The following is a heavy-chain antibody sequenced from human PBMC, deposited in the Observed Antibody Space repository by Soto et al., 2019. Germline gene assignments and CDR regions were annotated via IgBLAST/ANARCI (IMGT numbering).Heavy chain of an antibody. CDR2: MNPNSGDT. J-gene: IGHJ5*02. D-gene: IGHD5-12*01. V-gene: IGHV1-8*01. CDR3: ARGGAGYHLFDP. Sequence: ASVRVSCKASGYTFTSYDINWVRQATGQGLEWMGWMNPNSGDTGYAQKFQGRVTMTTNNSISTAYMELSSLGSEDTAVYYCARGGAGYHLFDPWGQGTLVTVSS. CDR1: GYTFTSYD.